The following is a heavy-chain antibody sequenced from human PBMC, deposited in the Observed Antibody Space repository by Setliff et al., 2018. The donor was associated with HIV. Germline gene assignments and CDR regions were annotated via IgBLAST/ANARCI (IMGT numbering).Heavy chain of an antibody. V-gene: IGHV3-66*02. D-gene: IGHD3-10*01. CDR2: IYSGGST. CDR1: GFTFGDYA. J-gene: IGHJ4*02. CDR3: ARVRLYNAALDY. Sequence: PGGSLRLSCTAAGFTFGDYAMSWVRQAPGKGLEWVSTIYSGGSTYHADSVKGRFTLSRDSSKNTLSLQMNSLRPEDTAVYYCARVRLYNAALDYWGQGTLVTVSS.